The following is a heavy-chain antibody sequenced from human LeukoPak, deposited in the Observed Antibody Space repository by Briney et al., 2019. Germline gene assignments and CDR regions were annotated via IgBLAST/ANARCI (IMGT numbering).Heavy chain of an antibody. D-gene: IGHD2-15*01. J-gene: IGHJ5*02. CDR1: GFTFSNAW. V-gene: IGHV3-15*01. CDR2: IKSKTDGGTT. CDR3: TTSHGPRIYCSGGSCGGWFDP. Sequence: PGGSLRLSCAASGFTFSNAWMSWVRQAPGKGLEWVGRIKSKTDGGTTDYAAPVKGRFTISRDDSKNTLYLQMNSLKTEDTAVYYCTTSHGPRIYCSGGSCGGWFDPWGQGTLVTVSS.